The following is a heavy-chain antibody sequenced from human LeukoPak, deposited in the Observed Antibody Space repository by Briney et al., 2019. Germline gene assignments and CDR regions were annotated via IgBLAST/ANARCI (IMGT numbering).Heavy chain of an antibody. CDR1: GYTPASYY. Sequence: ASVKGSCKASGYTPASYYNNRGGQATGQRGGWVGWVNPNSGKTGYAQKFQGRVTMTRNTSISTAYMELSSLRSEDTAVYYCASLRASDSSSWERGRYYYYYGMDVWGQGTTVTVSS. V-gene: IGHV1-8*01. CDR3: ASLRASDSSSWERGRYYYYYGMDV. J-gene: IGHJ6*02. D-gene: IGHD6-13*01. CDR2: VNPNSGKT.